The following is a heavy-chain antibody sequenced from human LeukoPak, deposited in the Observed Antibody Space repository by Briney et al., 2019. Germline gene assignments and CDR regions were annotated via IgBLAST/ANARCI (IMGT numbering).Heavy chain of an antibody. CDR2: IYYSGST. D-gene: IGHD3-22*01. CDR3: ARGRMDSSGYYYFWFDP. CDR1: GGSISSYY. V-gene: IGHV4-59*01. J-gene: IGHJ5*02. Sequence: TSETLSLTCTVSGGSISSYYWSWIRRPPGKGLEWIGYIYYSGSTNYNPSLKSRVTISVDTSKNQFSLKLSSVTAADTAVYYCARGRMDSSGYYYFWFDPWGQGTLVTVSS.